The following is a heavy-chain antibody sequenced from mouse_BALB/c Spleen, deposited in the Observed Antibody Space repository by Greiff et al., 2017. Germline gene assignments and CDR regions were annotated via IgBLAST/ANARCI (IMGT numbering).Heavy chain of an antibody. Sequence: EVPLQQSGPELVKPGASVKMSCKASGYTFTSYVMHWVKQKPGQGLEWIGYINPYNDGTKYNEKFKGKATLTSDKSSSTAYMELSSLTSEDSAVYYCARSGWYWYFDVWGAGTTVTVSS. CDR1: GYTFTSYV. CDR3: ARSGWYWYFDV. V-gene: IGHV1-14*01. J-gene: IGHJ1*01. CDR2: INPYNDGT. D-gene: IGHD2-3*01.